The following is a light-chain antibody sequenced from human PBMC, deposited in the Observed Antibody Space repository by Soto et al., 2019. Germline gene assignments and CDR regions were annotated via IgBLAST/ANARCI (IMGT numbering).Light chain of an antibody. J-gene: IGLJ1*01. CDR3: QSYDSSLSGYV. CDR1: SGDIGGYNY. Sequence: QSALTQPASVSGSPGQSITISCTGTSGDIGGYNYVSWYQQYSGKAPKLIIFEVTNRPSGVSDRFSGSKSGDTASLAITGLQAEDEADYYCQSYDSSLSGYVFGTGTKLTVL. CDR2: EVT. V-gene: IGLV2-14*01.